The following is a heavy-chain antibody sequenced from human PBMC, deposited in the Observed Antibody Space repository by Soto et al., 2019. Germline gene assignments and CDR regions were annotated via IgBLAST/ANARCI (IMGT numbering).Heavy chain of an antibody. CDR3: ARDPDDFWSGPDNWFDP. CDR1: GYTFTSYG. Sequence: ASVKVSCKASGYTFTSYGISWVRQAPGQGLEWMGWISAYNGNANYAQKLQGRVTMTTDTSTSTAYMELRSLRSDDTAVYYCARDPDDFWSGPDNWFDPWGQGTLVTVSS. CDR2: ISAYNGNA. J-gene: IGHJ5*02. D-gene: IGHD3-3*01. V-gene: IGHV1-18*01.